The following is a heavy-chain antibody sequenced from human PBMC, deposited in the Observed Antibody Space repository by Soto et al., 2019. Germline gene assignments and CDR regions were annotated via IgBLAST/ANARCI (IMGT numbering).Heavy chain of an antibody. J-gene: IGHJ4*02. CDR1: GFTFSSYS. Sequence: GGSLRLSCAASGFTFSSYSMNWVRQAPGKGLEWVSFISSSSSYIYYADSVKGRFTISRDNAKNSLYLQMNSLRAEDTAVYYCARDHSYCSSTSCYVDYWGQGTLVTVSS. D-gene: IGHD2-2*01. CDR3: ARDHSYCSSTSCYVDY. CDR2: ISSSSSYI. V-gene: IGHV3-21*01.